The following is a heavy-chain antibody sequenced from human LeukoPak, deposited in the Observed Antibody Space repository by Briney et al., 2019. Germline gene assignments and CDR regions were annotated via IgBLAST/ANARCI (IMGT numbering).Heavy chain of an antibody. CDR3: AKGAGGNGWYYFDY. J-gene: IGHJ4*02. V-gene: IGHV3-23*01. CDR2: ISGSGGST. D-gene: IGHD6-19*01. Sequence: GGSLRLSCAASGFTFSSYSMNWVRQAPGKGLEWVSAISGSGGSTYYADTVKGRFTIFRDNSKNTLYLQMNSLRAEDTAVYYCAKGAGGNGWYYFDYWGQGTLVTVSS. CDR1: GFTFSSYS.